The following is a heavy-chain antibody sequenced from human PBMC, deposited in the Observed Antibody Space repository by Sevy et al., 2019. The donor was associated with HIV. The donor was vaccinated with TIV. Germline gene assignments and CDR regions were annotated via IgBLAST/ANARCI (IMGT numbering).Heavy chain of an antibody. J-gene: IGHJ5*02. CDR2: IYTIGST. V-gene: IGHV4-4*07. CDR3: ARERARGAAAGTLSWFDP. D-gene: IGHD6-13*01. Sequence: SETLSLTCTVSGGSISSYYWSWIRQPPGKGLERVGRIYTIGSTNYNPSPQSRVTISVDTSKNQFSLKLSSVTAADTAVYYCARERARGAAAGTLSWFDPWGQGTLVTVSS. CDR1: GGSISSYY.